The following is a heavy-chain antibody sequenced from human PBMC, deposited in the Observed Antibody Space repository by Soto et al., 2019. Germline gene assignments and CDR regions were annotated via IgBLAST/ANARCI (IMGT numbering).Heavy chain of an antibody. CDR3: AKDGDYYDSSGYLLGGFDY. V-gene: IGHV3-9*01. D-gene: IGHD3-22*01. Sequence: EVQLVESGGGLVQPGRSLRLSCAASGFTFDDYAMHWVRQAPGKGLEWVSGISWNSGSIGYADSVKGRFTISRDNAKNSLYLQMNSLRAEDTALYYCAKDGDYYDSSGYLLGGFDYWGQGTLVTVSS. J-gene: IGHJ4*02. CDR2: ISWNSGSI. CDR1: GFTFDDYA.